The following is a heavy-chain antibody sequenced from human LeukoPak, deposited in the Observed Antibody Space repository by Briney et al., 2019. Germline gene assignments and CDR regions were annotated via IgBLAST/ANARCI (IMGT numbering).Heavy chain of an antibody. CDR3: AVATIKDYIDY. Sequence: AGSLTLSCAASGFTISSYEMNWVRQPPPNGLERVSYISSSGSTIYYADSVNRRFTISRDNAKNSLSLQMDSLNAADTAVYYCAVATIKDYIDYWGQGTMVTVSS. J-gene: IGHJ4*02. CDR2: ISSSGSTI. D-gene: IGHD5-24*01. V-gene: IGHV3-48*03. CDR1: GFTISSYE.